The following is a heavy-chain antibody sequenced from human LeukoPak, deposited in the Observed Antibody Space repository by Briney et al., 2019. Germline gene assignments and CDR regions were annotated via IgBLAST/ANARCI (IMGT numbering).Heavy chain of an antibody. V-gene: IGHV4-59*08. CDR2: IYYSGST. D-gene: IGHD3-10*01. J-gene: IGHJ4*02. CDR3: ARHTRSGSYFLH. Sequence: ASETLSLTCTVSGGSISSYYWSWIRQPPGKGLEWIGYIYYSGSTNYNPSLKSRVTISVDTSKNQFSLKLSSVTAADTAVYYCARHTRSGSYFLHWGQGTLVTVSS. CDR1: GGSISSYY.